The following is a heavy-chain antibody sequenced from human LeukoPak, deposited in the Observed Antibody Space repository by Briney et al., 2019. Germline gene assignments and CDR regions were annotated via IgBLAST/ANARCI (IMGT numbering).Heavy chain of an antibody. CDR1: GFTFSNYD. D-gene: IGHD6-13*01. V-gene: IGHV3-13*01. J-gene: IGHJ4*02. Sequence: GGSLRLSCAASGFTFSNYDMHWVRQAAGKGLEWVSGICTAGDTYYPASVKGRFTISRENAKSSLYLQINSLSAGDTAVYYCASSPAYSSSWYAIDNWGQGTLVTVSS. CDR3: ASSPAYSSSWYAIDN. CDR2: ICTAGDT.